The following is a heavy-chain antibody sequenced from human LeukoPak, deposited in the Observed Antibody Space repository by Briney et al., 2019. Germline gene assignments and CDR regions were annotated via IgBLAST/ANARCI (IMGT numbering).Heavy chain of an antibody. Sequence: ASETLSLTCTVSGGSISSGDYYWSWIRQPPGKGLEWIGYIYYSGSTYYNPSLKSRVTISVDTSKNQFSLKLSSVTAADTAVYYCARDKIVVVPAAISSRRSYYMDVWGKGTTVTVSS. CDR2: IYYSGST. D-gene: IGHD2-2*02. V-gene: IGHV4-30-4*08. J-gene: IGHJ6*03. CDR3: ARDKIVVVPAAISSRRSYYMDV. CDR1: GGSISSGDYY.